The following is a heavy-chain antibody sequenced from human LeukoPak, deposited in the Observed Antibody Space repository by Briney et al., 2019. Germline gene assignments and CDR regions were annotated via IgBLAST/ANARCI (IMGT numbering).Heavy chain of an antibody. CDR3: TRDRGQWLVDY. Sequence: PSETLSLTCTVSGGSISTSGYYWGWIRQPPGKGLEYFASIDPSGNAYYNPSLQSRVTISADTSKNQFSLKLSSVTAADTAVYYCTRDRGQWLVDYWGQGTLVTVSS. J-gene: IGHJ4*02. D-gene: IGHD6-19*01. CDR2: IDPSGNA. V-gene: IGHV4-39*07. CDR1: GGSISTSGYY.